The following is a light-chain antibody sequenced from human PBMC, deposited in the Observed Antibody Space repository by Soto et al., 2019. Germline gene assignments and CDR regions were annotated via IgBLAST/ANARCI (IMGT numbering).Light chain of an antibody. J-gene: IGKJ4*01. CDR1: QGVSND. CDR2: AAS. Sequence: AIEMTQSPSSLSASVGDRVTITCRASQGVSNDVGWYQQKPGKAPTLLIYAASTLQSGVTSRVSGSQSATDFTLTISSLQPADFATYYCLQDFAYPLTFGGGTKVEIK. CDR3: LQDFAYPLT. V-gene: IGKV1-6*01.